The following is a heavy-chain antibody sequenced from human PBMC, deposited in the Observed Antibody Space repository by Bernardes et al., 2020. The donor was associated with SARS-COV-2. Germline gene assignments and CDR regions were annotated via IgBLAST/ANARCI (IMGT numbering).Heavy chain of an antibody. CDR2: ISGSSDYV. D-gene: IGHD2-8*01. CDR1: GLTFYTST. J-gene: IGHJ4*03. CDR3: AAGRESYTNNWYANDVFYM. Sequence: GGSLRLSCAASGLTFYTSTMNWFRQAPGKGLEWVSSISGSSDYVYYADSVQGRFTVSRDNVKNSLYLQMDTLRVEDTAVYYCAAGRESYTNNWYANDVFYMWGQGTLVTVSS. V-gene: IGHV3-21*06.